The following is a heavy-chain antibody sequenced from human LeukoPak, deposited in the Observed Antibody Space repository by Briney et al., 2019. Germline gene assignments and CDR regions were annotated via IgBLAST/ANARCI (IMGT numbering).Heavy chain of an antibody. CDR1: GFSLSTSGVG. J-gene: IGHJ4*02. V-gene: IGHV2-5*02. D-gene: IGHD3-22*01. CDR2: IYWDDDK. Sequence: GPTLVNPTQTLTLTCTFSGFSLSTSGVGVGWIRQPPGKALEWLALIYWDDDKHYSPSLKSRLTITKDTSKNQVVLTMTNMDPVDTATYYCAHDLGYDTSGYRRAFDYWGQGTLVTVSS. CDR3: AHDLGYDTSGYRRAFDY.